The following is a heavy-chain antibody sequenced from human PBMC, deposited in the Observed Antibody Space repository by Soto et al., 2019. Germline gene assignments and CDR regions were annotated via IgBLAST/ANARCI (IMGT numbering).Heavy chain of an antibody. CDR3: ARLNSDSSSDEHYYYGMDV. CDR2: IYPGDSDT. J-gene: IGHJ6*02. CDR1: GYSFTSYW. V-gene: IGHV5-51*01. Sequence: GESLKISCKGSGYSFTSYWSGWVRQMPGKGLEWMGIIYPGDSDTRYSPSFQGQVTISADKSIRTAYLQWSSLKASDTAMYYCARLNSDSSSDEHYYYGMDVWGQGTTVTVSS. D-gene: IGHD6-6*01.